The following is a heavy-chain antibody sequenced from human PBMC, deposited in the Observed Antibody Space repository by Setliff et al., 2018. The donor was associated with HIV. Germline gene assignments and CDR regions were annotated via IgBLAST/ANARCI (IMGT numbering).Heavy chain of an antibody. CDR1: GYTFTSYD. D-gene: IGHD5-12*01. J-gene: IGHJ4*02. CDR3: ARSAHDSETGY. CDR2: MNPESGNT. Sequence: ASVKVSCKASGYTFTSYDINWVRQATGQGLEWMGWMNPESGNTGYAQKFQGGVTMTRNTSISTAYMELSSLRSEDTAFYYCARSAHDSETGYWGQGTLVTVSS. V-gene: IGHV1-8*01.